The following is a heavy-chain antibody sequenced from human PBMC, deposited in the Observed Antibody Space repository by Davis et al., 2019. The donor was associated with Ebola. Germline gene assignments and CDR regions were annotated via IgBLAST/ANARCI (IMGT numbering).Heavy chain of an antibody. CDR1: GGSVSSGSYY. J-gene: IGHJ4*02. Sequence: SETLSLTCTVSGGSVSSGSYYWSWIRQPPGKGLEWIGEINHSGSTNYNPSLKSRVTISVDKSKNQFSLKLSSVTAADTAVYYCARDGGYSSSSHFDYWGQGTLVTVSS. V-gene: IGHV4-61*01. D-gene: IGHD6-6*01. CDR2: INHSGST. CDR3: ARDGGYSSSSHFDY.